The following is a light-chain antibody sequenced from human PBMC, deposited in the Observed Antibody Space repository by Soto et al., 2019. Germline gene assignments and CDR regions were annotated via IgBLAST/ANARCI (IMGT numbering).Light chain of an antibody. V-gene: IGKV3-20*01. Sequence: EIFMTQSPATRSVSPRPIATFSCRVSETVISNLAWYQQKPGQSPRLLIYGASSRATGIPDRFSRSGSGTDFTLTISRLEPEDFAVYYCQQYGSSPPYTFGQGTRLEIK. CDR1: ETVISN. CDR2: GAS. J-gene: IGKJ5*01. CDR3: QQYGSSPPYT.